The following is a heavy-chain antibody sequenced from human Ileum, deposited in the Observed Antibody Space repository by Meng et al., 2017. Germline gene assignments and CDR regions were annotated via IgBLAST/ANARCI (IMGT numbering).Heavy chain of an antibody. V-gene: IGHV1-3*04. Sequence: QVQFVQSGAAVKKPGAAVQVSCKDSGYTFTRYAMHWVRQAPGQRLEWMGWINTGNGDAKYSQRFQGRVTITRDTSASTVYMELSSLRSEDTTVYYCARGHQNYDILTGSYWGQGTLVTVSS. CDR3: ARGHQNYDILTGSY. J-gene: IGHJ4*02. D-gene: IGHD3-9*01. CDR1: GYTFTRYA. CDR2: INTGNGDA.